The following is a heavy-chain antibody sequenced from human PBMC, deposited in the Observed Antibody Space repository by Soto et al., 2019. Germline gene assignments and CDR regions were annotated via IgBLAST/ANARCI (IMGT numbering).Heavy chain of an antibody. V-gene: IGHV3-48*02. D-gene: IGHD3-10*01. CDR2: IDSSSVTM. CDR1: GFTFSTSA. CDR3: ARVTLVREVYPEIDS. Sequence: GGSLRLSCAASGFTFSTSAMAWVRQAPGKGLEWVSYIDSSSVTMYYANSVSGRFTISRDNAWSSLYLQMYSLRDEDTAVYYCARVTLVREVYPEIDSWGQGTLVTVSS. J-gene: IGHJ5*02.